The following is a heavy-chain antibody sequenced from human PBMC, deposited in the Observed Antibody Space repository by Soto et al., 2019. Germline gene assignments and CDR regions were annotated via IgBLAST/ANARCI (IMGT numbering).Heavy chain of an antibody. CDR2: ISGSGGST. V-gene: IGHV3-23*01. J-gene: IGHJ5*02. Sequence: GGSLRLSCAASGFTFSSYAMSWVRQAPGKGLEWVSAISGSGGSTYYADSVKGRFTISRDNSKNTLYLQMNSLRAEDTAVYYCAKDRRRYSSSWYWFDPWGQGTLVTVSS. D-gene: IGHD6-13*01. CDR1: GFTFSSYA. CDR3: AKDRRRYSSSWYWFDP.